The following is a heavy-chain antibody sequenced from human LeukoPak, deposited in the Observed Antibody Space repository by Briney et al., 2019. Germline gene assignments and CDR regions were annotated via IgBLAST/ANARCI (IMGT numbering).Heavy chain of an antibody. J-gene: IGHJ4*02. CDR2: INHSGST. Sequence: SETLSLTCAVYGGSFSGYYWSWIRQPPGKGLEWIGAINHSGSTNYNPSLKSRVTISVDTSKNQFSLKLSSVTAADTAVYYCARPRVRGIIIRGLDYWGQGTLVTVSS. CDR3: ARPRVRGIIIRGLDY. D-gene: IGHD3-10*01. CDR1: GGSFSGYY. V-gene: IGHV4-34*01.